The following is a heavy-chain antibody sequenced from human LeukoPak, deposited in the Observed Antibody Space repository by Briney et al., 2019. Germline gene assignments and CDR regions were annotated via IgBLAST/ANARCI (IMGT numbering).Heavy chain of an antibody. V-gene: IGHV3-66*01. Sequence: PGGSLRLSCAASGFTVSSNYMSWVRQAPGKGLEWGSVIYSGGSTYYADSVKGRFTISRDNSKNTLYLQMNSLRAEDTAVYYCARDRSRYGDYYYFDYWGQGTLVTVSS. CDR1: GFTVSSNY. D-gene: IGHD4-17*01. CDR2: IYSGGST. CDR3: ARDRSRYGDYYYFDY. J-gene: IGHJ4*02.